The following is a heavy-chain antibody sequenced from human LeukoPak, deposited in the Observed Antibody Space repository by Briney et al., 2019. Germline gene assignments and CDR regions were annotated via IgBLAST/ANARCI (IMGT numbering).Heavy chain of an antibody. J-gene: IGHJ6*03. CDR1: GYTFTSYG. V-gene: IGHV1-18*01. CDR3: ARANVLLWFGERYYMDV. CDR2: ISAYNGNT. D-gene: IGHD3-10*01. Sequence: ASVKVSCKASGYTFTSYGISWVRQAPGHGLEWMGWISAYNGNTNYAQKLQGRVTMTTDTSTSTAYMELRSLRSDDTAVYYCARANVLLWFGERYYMDVWGKGTTVTISS.